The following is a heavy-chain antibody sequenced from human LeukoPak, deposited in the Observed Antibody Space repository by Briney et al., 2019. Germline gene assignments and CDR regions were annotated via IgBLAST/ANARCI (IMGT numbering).Heavy chain of an antibody. CDR1: GFTFSTNA. Sequence: GGSLRLSCAASGFTFSTNAMSWVRQAPGKGLEWVSAIRGRTGATYYADSEKGRFTISRDNSKSTLYLQMDSLRAEDTAVYYCAKCGTSGCQLIDYWGQGTLVTVSS. CDR3: AKCGTSGCQLIDY. D-gene: IGHD6-19*01. CDR2: IRGRTGAT. J-gene: IGHJ4*02. V-gene: IGHV3-23*01.